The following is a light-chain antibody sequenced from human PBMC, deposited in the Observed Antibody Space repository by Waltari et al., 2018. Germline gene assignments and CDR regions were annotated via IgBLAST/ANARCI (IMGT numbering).Light chain of an antibody. J-gene: IGKJ1*01. V-gene: IGKV3-15*01. CDR3: QQYNNWPPWT. CDR2: GAS. Sequence: EVVMTQSPATLSVSPGERATLSCRVSQSVSSNLAWYQHKPGQAPRLLIYGASTRATGIPARFSGSGSGTEFTLTISSLQSEDFAAYYCQQYNNWPPWTFGPGTTVEIK. CDR1: QSVSSN.